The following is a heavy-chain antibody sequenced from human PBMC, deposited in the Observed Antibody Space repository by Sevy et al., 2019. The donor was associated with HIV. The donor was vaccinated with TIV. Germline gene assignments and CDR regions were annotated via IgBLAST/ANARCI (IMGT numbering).Heavy chain of an antibody. Sequence: GGSLRLSCTASGFTFSNYGMHWVRQAPGNGLEWVAVIWNDGSNKYYADSVKGRFTISRDNSKNTLYLQMNSLRVEDTAVYFCARGGDFNDRSAKRDFDYWGQGTLVTVSS. D-gene: IGHD3-22*01. CDR1: GFTFSNYG. J-gene: IGHJ4*02. V-gene: IGHV3-33*01. CDR2: IWNDGSNK. CDR3: ARGGDFNDRSAKRDFDY.